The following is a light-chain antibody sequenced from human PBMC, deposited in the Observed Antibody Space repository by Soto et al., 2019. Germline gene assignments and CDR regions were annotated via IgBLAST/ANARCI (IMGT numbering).Light chain of an antibody. CDR3: QQYGSSPWT. Sequence: ETVLTQSPGTLSLSPGERATLSCRASQTIRSNYLAWYRQTPVQAPRLLIYGASNRATGIADRVSGSGSGTDFALIISRLEPEVFALYYCQQYGSSPWTFGQGTKVEIK. CDR2: GAS. J-gene: IGKJ1*01. V-gene: IGKV3-20*01. CDR1: QTIRSNY.